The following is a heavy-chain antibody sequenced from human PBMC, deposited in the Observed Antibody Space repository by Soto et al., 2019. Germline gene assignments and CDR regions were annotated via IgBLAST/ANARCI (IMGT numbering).Heavy chain of an antibody. V-gene: IGHV4-59*01. CDR2: IYYSGGT. CDR1: GGTISSYY. D-gene: IGHD6-6*01. J-gene: IGHJ6*02. Sequence: ASETLSLACTASGGTISSYYWSWVRQPPGKGLEWIGYIYYSGGTNYNPSLKSRVTISLETSKNQFSLNLRSVSAADTDVYYCARDVGAARGGNYYYGMDVWGQGTTVTVSS. CDR3: ARDVGAARGGNYYYGMDV.